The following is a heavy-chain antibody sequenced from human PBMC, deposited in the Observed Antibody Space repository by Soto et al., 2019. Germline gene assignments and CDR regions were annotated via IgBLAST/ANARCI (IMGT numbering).Heavy chain of an antibody. CDR1: GFTFSSYA. CDR3: ARDGGYCSSTSCYVAFDI. V-gene: IGHV3-30-3*01. J-gene: IGHJ3*02. Sequence: QVQLVESGGGVVQPGRSLRLSCAASGFTFSSYAMHWVRQAPGKGLEWVAVISYDGSNKYYADSVKGRFTISRDNSKNTLYLQMNSRRAEDTAVYYCARDGGYCSSTSCYVAFDIWGQGTMVTVSS. D-gene: IGHD2-2*01. CDR2: ISYDGSNK.